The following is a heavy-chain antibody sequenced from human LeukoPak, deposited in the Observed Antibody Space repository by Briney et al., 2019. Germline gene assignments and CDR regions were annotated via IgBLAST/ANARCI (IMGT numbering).Heavy chain of an antibody. CDR2: IYTSGST. V-gene: IGHV4-4*07. CDR1: VGSISSYH. J-gene: IGHJ5*02. D-gene: IGHD3-22*01. Sequence: PSETLPLTCTVSVGSISSYHWSWIRQPAGKGLEWIGRIYTSGSTNYNPSLKSRVTMSVDTSKNQFSLKLSSVTAADTAVYYCARHRRLRTYYYDSSGYPWGQGTLVTVSS. CDR3: ARHRRLRTYYYDSSGYP.